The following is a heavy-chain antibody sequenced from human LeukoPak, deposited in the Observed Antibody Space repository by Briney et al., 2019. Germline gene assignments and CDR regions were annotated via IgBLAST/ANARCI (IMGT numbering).Heavy chain of an antibody. J-gene: IGHJ4*02. CDR2: INPSGGST. Sequence: ASVKVSCKASGYTSTSYYMHWVRQAPGQGLEWMGIINPSGGSTSYAQKFQGRVTMTRDTSTSTVYMELSSLRSEDTAVYYCARDPSPPWVHWVYFDYWGQGTLVTVSS. CDR1: GYTSTSYY. V-gene: IGHV1-46*01. CDR3: ARDPSPPWVHWVYFDY. D-gene: IGHD7-27*01.